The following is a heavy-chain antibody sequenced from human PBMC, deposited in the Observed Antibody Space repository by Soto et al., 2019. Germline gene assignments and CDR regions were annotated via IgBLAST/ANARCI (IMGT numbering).Heavy chain of an antibody. D-gene: IGHD6-6*01. CDR2: TRNKANGYTT. CDR3: ARDKAAARPQHSFYDLDV. Sequence: GGSLRLSCAASGFTFSDHYMDWVRQAPGKGLEWVGRTRNKANGYTTEYAASVKGRFTISRDDSKKSLYLQMNSLKTEDTAMYYCARDKAAARPQHSFYDLDVWGQGTTVTVAS. J-gene: IGHJ6*02. V-gene: IGHV3-72*01. CDR1: GFTFSDHY.